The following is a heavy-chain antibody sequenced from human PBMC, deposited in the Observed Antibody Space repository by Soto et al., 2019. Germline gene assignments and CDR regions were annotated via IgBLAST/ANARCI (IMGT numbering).Heavy chain of an antibody. CDR1: GGSFSGYY. D-gene: IGHD3-10*01. CDR2: INHSGST. Sequence: SETLSLTCAVYGGSFSGYYWSWIRQPPGKGLEWIGEINHSGSTNYNPSLKSRVTISVDTSKNQFSLKLSSVTAADTAVYYCATTRGGRYYYGSGSYYWGQGTLVTVPQ. J-gene: IGHJ4*02. V-gene: IGHV4-34*01. CDR3: ATTRGGRYYYGSGSYY.